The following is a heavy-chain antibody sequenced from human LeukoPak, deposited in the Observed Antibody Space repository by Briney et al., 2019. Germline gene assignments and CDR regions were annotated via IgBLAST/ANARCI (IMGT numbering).Heavy chain of an antibody. CDR3: AKGRLDWLSLDY. CDR2: ISGSGGST. Sequence: PGGSLRLSCAASGFTFSSYAMSWVRQAPGKGLEWVSAISGSGGSTYYADSVKGRFTISRDNSKNTLYLQINSLRAEDTAVYYCAKGRLDWLSLDYWGQGTLVTVSS. CDR1: GFTFSSYA. D-gene: IGHD3-9*01. V-gene: IGHV3-23*01. J-gene: IGHJ4*02.